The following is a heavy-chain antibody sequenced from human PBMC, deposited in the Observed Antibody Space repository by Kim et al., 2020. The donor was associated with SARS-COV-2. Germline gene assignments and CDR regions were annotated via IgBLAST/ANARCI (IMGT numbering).Heavy chain of an antibody. J-gene: IGHJ1*01. CDR2: IYYSGST. V-gene: IGHV4-59*01. D-gene: IGHD6-13*01. CDR1: GGSISNYY. Sequence: SETLSLTCTVSGGSISNYYWSWIRQPPGKGLEWLGYIYYSGSTKYNPSLKSRVTMSVDTSKNHFSLKLSSVTAADTAVYYCAGMIATSSTEYFQYWGQGTLVTVSS. CDR3: AGMIATSSTEYFQY.